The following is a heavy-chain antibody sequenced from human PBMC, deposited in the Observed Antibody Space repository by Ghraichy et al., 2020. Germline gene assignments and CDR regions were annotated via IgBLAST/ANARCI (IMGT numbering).Heavy chain of an antibody. V-gene: IGHV3-15*01. Sequence: LSLTCAASGFTFKNVWMSWVRQAPGKGLEWVGRIKNKAEGGTAEYGAPVEGRFSISGDASENTVFLQMNRLNIEDTAVYYCTTGSKGRDLRHTFDIWGHGTMVTVAS. CDR2: IKNKAEGGTA. CDR3: TTGSKGRDLRHTFDI. J-gene: IGHJ3*02. CDR1: GFTFKNVW. D-gene: IGHD4-17*01.